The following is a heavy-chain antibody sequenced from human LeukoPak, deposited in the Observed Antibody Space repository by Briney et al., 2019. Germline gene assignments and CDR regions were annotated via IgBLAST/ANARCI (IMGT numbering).Heavy chain of an antibody. D-gene: IGHD2-21*02. V-gene: IGHV3-21*01. Sequence: PGGSLRLSCAASGFTFSDYFMNWVRQAPGKGLEYVSSISGSSRHIYYADSVKGRFTISRDNTKSSLYLQMNSLRVEDMAVYYRARGYCGGDCYGDWGQGTLVTVSS. CDR3: ARGYCGGDCYGD. J-gene: IGHJ1*01. CDR2: ISGSSRHI. CDR1: GFTFSDYF.